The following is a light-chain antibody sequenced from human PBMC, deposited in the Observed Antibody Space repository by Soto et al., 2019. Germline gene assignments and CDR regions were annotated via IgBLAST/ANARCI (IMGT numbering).Light chain of an antibody. V-gene: IGKV3-20*01. Sequence: EIVLTQSPGTLSLSPGERATLSCRASQSVSSSYLAWYQQKPGQAPRLLIYGASSRATGIPDRFSGSGSGTNFTLPISRVEPEDCAVYYCHQYDSSPLTFGGGTKVEIK. CDR3: HQYDSSPLT. J-gene: IGKJ4*01. CDR1: QSVSSSY. CDR2: GAS.